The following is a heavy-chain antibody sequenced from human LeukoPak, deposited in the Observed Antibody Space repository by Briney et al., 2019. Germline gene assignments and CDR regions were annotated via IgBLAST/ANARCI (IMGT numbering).Heavy chain of an antibody. V-gene: IGHV3-20*04. CDR1: GFTFDDYG. Sequence: PGGSLRLSCAASGFTFDDYGMSWVRHAPGKGLEWVSGINWNGGSTGYADSVKGRFTISRDNAKNSLYLQLNSLRAEDTALYYCAREGGPPGDGDYVKRADFDYWGQGTLVTVSS. J-gene: IGHJ4*02. CDR3: AREGGPPGDGDYVKRADFDY. D-gene: IGHD4-17*01. CDR2: INWNGGST.